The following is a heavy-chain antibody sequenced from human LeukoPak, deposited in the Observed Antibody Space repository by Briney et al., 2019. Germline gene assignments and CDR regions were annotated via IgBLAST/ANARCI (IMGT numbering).Heavy chain of an antibody. CDR2: IYNSANT. V-gene: IGHV4-39*01. Sequence: SETLSLTCTVSGDSISSSSYCWDWIRQPPGKGLEWIGNIYNSANTHYNPSLKTRITMSVDTSKNQFSLKLNPVTAADTGIYYCARHSRSAYTGYENAFDIWGQGTMVTVSS. J-gene: IGHJ3*02. CDR3: ARHSRSAYTGYENAFDI. D-gene: IGHD5-12*01. CDR1: GDSISSSSYC.